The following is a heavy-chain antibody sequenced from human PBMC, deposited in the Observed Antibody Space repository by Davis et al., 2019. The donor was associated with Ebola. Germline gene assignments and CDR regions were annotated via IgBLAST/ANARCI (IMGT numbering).Heavy chain of an antibody. CDR3: ARHVRAVTPLYYYYYMDV. CDR1: GYSFTSYW. CDR2: IDPSDSYT. J-gene: IGHJ6*03. Sequence: GESLKISCKGSGYSFTSYWISWVRQMPGKGLEWMGRIDPSDSYTNYSPSFQGHVTISADKSISTAYLQWSSLKASDTAMYYCARHVRAVTPLYYYYYMDVWGKGTTVTVSS. V-gene: IGHV5-10-1*01. D-gene: IGHD4-23*01.